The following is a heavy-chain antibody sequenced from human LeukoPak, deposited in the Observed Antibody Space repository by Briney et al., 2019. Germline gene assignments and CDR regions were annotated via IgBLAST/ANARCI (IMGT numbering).Heavy chain of an antibody. CDR3: ARIDILTGYYIDY. Sequence: SETLSLTCTVSGYSISSIHCWGWIRQPPGKGLEWIGTICQSGSTYYSPSLKSRVILSLDTSKNQFSLRLSSVTAADTAVYYCARIDILTGYYIDYWGQGTLVTVSS. CDR1: GYSISSIHC. V-gene: IGHV4-38-2*02. D-gene: IGHD3-9*01. J-gene: IGHJ4*02. CDR2: ICQSGST.